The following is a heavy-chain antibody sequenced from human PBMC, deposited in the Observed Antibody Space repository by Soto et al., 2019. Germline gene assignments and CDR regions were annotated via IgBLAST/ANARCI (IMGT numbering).Heavy chain of an antibody. Sequence: HPGGSLILSCAASEFTLTGYAMDWVRPAPGKGLEYVSGISSNGGGTYYANSVQGRFTISRDNSKNTVYLQMGSLRPEDMAVYYCARRARPDFYYMDVWGKGTTVTVSS. J-gene: IGHJ6*03. CDR3: ARRARPDFYYMDV. CDR1: EFTLTGYA. CDR2: ISSNGGGT. D-gene: IGHD6-6*01. V-gene: IGHV3-64*01.